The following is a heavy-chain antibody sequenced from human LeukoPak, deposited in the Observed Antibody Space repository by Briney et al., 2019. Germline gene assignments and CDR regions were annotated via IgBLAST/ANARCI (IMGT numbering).Heavy chain of an antibody. V-gene: IGHV3-64*01. Sequence: PGGSLRLSCAASGFTFSSYAMHWVRQAPGKGLEYVSAISSNGGSTYYANSVKGRFTISRDNSKNTLYLQMGSLRAEDTAVYYCAILTGYSSGFFDYWGQGTLVTVSS. CDR3: AILTGYSSGFFDY. CDR1: GFTFSSYA. J-gene: IGHJ4*02. CDR2: ISSNGGST. D-gene: IGHD6-19*01.